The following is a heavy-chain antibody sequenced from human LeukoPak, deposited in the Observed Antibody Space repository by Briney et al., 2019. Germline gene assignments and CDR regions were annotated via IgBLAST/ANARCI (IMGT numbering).Heavy chain of an antibody. CDR2: ISYDGSNK. Sequence: GGSLRLSCAASGFTFSSYGMHWVRQAPGKGLEWVAVISYDGSNKYYADSVKGRFTISRDNSKNTLYLQMNSLRAEDTAVYYCANAVHATTWGQGTLVTVSS. V-gene: IGHV3-30*18. D-gene: IGHD5-12*01. J-gene: IGHJ5*02. CDR1: GFTFSSYG. CDR3: ANAVHATT.